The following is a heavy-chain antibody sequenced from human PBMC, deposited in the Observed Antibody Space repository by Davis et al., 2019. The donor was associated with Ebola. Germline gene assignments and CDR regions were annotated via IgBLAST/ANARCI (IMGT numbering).Heavy chain of an antibody. CDR1: GYTFASYD. J-gene: IGHJ4*02. D-gene: IGHD5-12*01. Sequence: SVKVSCKASGYTFASYDINWVRQAPGQGLEWMGGIIPIFGTANYAQKFQGRVTITADESTSTAYMELSSLRSEDTAVYYCVRDRVPYSGSDYWGQGTLVTVSS. V-gene: IGHV1-69*13. CDR2: IIPIFGTA. CDR3: VRDRVPYSGSDY.